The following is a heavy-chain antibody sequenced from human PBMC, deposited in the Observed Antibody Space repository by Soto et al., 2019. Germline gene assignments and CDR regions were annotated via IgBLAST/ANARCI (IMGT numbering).Heavy chain of an antibody. CDR3: ARSLDTAMVHYYDYGMDV. CDR1: GGSISSSSYY. CDR2: IYYSGST. Sequence: QLQLQESGPGLVKPSETLSLTCTVSGGSISSSSYYWGWIRQPPGKGLEWIGSIYYSGSTYYNPSLKSRVTISVDTSKNQFSLKLSSVTAADTAVYYCARSLDTAMVHYYDYGMDVWGQGTTVTVSS. V-gene: IGHV4-39*01. J-gene: IGHJ6*02. D-gene: IGHD5-18*01.